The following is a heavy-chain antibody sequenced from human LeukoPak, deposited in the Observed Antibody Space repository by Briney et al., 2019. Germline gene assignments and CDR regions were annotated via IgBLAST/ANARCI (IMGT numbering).Heavy chain of an antibody. J-gene: IGHJ4*02. V-gene: IGHV3-48*01. Sequence: PGGSLRLSCAASGFTFSSYSMNWVRQAPGKGLEWVSYISSSSSTIYYADSVKGRFTISRDNAKNSLYLQMNSLRAEDTAVYYCAGVREDSSALSSDYWGQGTLVTVSS. CDR1: GFTFSSYS. CDR2: ISSSSSTI. D-gene: IGHD3-22*01. CDR3: AGVREDSSALSSDY.